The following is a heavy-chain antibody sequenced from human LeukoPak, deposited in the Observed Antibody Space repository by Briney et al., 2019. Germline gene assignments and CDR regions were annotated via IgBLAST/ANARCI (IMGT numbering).Heavy chain of an antibody. CDR3: ARPSSPSYYYYMDV. D-gene: IGHD6-6*01. V-gene: IGHV1-18*01. CDR1: GYTFTSYG. CDR2: ISAYNGNT. J-gene: IGHJ6*03. Sequence: GASVKVSCKASGYTFTSYGIIWVRQAPGQGLEWMGWISAYNGNTNYAQKLQGRVTMTTVTSTSTAYMELRSLRSDDTAVYYCARPSSPSYYYYMDVWGKGTTVTVSS.